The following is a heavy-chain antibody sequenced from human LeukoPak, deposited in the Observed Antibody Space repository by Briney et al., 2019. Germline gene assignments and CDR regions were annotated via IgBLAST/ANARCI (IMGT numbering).Heavy chain of an antibody. D-gene: IGHD5-18*01. CDR1: GYTFTGYY. J-gene: IGHJ3*02. CDR2: INPNSGGT. CDR3: ARVVSEWDTAMVYCAFDI. V-gene: IGHV1-2*02. Sequence: ASVKVSCKASGYTFTGYYMHWVRQAPGQGLEWMGWINPNSGGTNYAQKFQCRVTMTRDTSISTAYMELSRLRSDDTAVYYCARVVSEWDTAMVYCAFDIWGQGTMVTVSS.